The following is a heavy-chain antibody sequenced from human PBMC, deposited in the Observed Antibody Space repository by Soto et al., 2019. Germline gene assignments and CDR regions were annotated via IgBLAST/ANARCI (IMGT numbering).Heavy chain of an antibody. CDR1: GFTVSNNY. CDR2: IYSGGST. D-gene: IGHD3-16*01. Sequence: EEQLVESGGDLVQPEGSLRLSCAASGFTVSNNYMSWVRQAPGKGLEWVSLIYSGGSTYYADSVKGRFTISRDSSKNTLYLQMNSLRAEETAMYYCAAYSHKGYWGQGTLVTVSS. V-gene: IGHV3-66*01. J-gene: IGHJ4*02. CDR3: AAYSHKGY.